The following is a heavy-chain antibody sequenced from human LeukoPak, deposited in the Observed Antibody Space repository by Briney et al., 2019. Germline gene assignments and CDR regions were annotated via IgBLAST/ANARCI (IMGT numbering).Heavy chain of an antibody. CDR2: IYTSGST. CDR1: GGSLSSYY. Sequence: PSETLSLTCTVSGGSLSSYYWSWIRQPAGKGLEWIGRIYTSGSTNYNPSLKSRVTMSVDTSKNQFSLKLSSVTAADTAVYYCARDDSRDGSNYNYYGTDVWGQGTTVTVSS. J-gene: IGHJ6*02. CDR3: ARDDSRDGSNYNYYGTDV. D-gene: IGHD5-24*01. V-gene: IGHV4-4*07.